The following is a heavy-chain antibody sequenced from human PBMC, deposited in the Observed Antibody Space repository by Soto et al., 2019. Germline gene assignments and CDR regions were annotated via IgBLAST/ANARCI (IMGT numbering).Heavy chain of an antibody. V-gene: IGHV4-39*01. D-gene: IGHD6-13*01. CDR2: IYYSGST. J-gene: IGHJ4*02. Sequence: WETLSLTCTASGGSISSSSYYWGWIRQPPGKGLEWIGSIYYSGSTYYNPSLKSRVTISVDTSKNQFSLKLSSVTAADTAVYYCARHLSSSFNYFDYWGQGTLVTVSS. CDR1: GGSISSSSYY. CDR3: ARHLSSSFNYFDY.